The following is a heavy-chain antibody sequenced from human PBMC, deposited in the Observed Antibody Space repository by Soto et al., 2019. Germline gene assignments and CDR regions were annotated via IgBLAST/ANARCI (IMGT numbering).Heavy chain of an antibody. J-gene: IGHJ4*02. CDR2: IYHSGST. V-gene: IGHV4-30-2*01. D-gene: IGHD1-26*01. CDR3: ASGGVGATTDY. Sequence: SLTCAVSGGSISSGGYSWSWIRQPPGKGLEWIGYIYHSGSTYYNPSLKSRVTISVDRSKNQFSLKLSSVTAADTAVYYCASGGVGATTDYWGQGTLVTVSS. CDR1: GGSISSGGYS.